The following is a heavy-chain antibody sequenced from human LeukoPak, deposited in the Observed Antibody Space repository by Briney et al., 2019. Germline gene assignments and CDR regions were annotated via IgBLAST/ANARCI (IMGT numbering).Heavy chain of an antibody. CDR1: GGSISSYY. CDR2: TYYSGST. D-gene: IGHD1-26*01. J-gene: IGHJ4*02. CDR3: AREDGSYPPYFDY. V-gene: IGHV4-59*01. Sequence: SETLSLTCTVSGGSISSYYWSWIRQPPGKGLEWIGYTYYSGSTNYNPSLKSRVTISVDTSKNQFSLKLSSVTAADTAVYYCAREDGSYPPYFDYWGQGTLVTVSS.